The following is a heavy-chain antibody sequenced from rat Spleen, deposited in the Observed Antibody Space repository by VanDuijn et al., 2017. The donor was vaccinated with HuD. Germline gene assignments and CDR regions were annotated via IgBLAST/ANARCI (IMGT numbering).Heavy chain of an antibody. D-gene: IGHD1-10*01. CDR1: DYSITSNY. Sequence: EVQLQESGPGLVKPSQSLSLTCSVTDYSITSNYWDWIRKFPGNKMEWIGHISYSGSTNYNPSLKSRIPITRDTSKNQFFLQFNSVTTEDTASYYCARRRGQVYNNYFDYWGQGVMVTVSS. CDR2: ISYSGST. J-gene: IGHJ2*01. CDR3: ARRRGQVYNNYFDY. V-gene: IGHV3-1*01.